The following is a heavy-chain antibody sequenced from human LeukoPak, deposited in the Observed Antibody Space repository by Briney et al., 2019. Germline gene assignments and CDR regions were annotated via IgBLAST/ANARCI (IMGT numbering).Heavy chain of an antibody. J-gene: IGHJ6*03. CDR3: GRDPPYTATKRGLYYYMDV. D-gene: IGHD2-21*02. V-gene: IGHV4-39*07. Sequence: PSETLSLTCSVSGDSISSNNYYWGWIRQPPGKGLEWIGSIYYSGTTYYNPSLRSRVTISLDTSKNQFSLKLSSVTAADTAMYYCGRDPPYTATKRGLYYYMDVWGKGTMVTVSS. CDR2: IYYSGTT. CDR1: GDSISSNNYY.